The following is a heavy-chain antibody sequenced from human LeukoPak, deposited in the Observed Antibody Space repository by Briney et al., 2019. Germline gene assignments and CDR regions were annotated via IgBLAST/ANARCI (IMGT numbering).Heavy chain of an antibody. J-gene: IGHJ5*02. CDR1: GGTFSNYA. CDR2: INPNSGGT. D-gene: IGHD3-10*01. CDR3: ARVSWFGEGWFDP. Sequence: ASVKVSCKASGGTFSNYAISWVRQAPGQGLEWMGWINPNSGGTNYAQKFQGRVTMTRDTSISTAYMELSRLRSDDTAVYYCARVSWFGEGWFDPWGQGTLVTVSS. V-gene: IGHV1-2*02.